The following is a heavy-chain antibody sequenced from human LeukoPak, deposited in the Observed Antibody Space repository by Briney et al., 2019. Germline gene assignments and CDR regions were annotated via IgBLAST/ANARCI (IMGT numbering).Heavy chain of an antibody. Sequence: SETLSLTCAVYGGSFSSYYWNWIRQSPGKGPEWIGEITYSGTTNYNPSLGNRVTISVDTSKNQFSLKLSSVTAADTAVYYCASPRGGYSYGPPRYGMDVWGQGTTVTVSS. J-gene: IGHJ6*02. V-gene: IGHV4-34*01. CDR3: ASPRGGYSYGPPRYGMDV. CDR1: GGSFSSYY. CDR2: ITYSGTT. D-gene: IGHD5-18*01.